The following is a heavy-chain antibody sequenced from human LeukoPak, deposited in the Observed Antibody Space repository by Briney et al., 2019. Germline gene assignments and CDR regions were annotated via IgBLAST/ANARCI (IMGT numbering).Heavy chain of an antibody. CDR3: ARGPETYYYDSSAYY. V-gene: IGHV3-74*01. Sequence: GGSLRHSCEASGFTLSSYWMHWVRQAPGKGLAWVSRINNDGSTEHYADSVKGRFTISRDNAENTLYLQMNSLRAEDTAVYYCARGPETYYYDSSAYYWGQGTLVTVSS. J-gene: IGHJ4*02. CDR1: GFTLSSYW. CDR2: INNDGSTE. D-gene: IGHD3-22*01.